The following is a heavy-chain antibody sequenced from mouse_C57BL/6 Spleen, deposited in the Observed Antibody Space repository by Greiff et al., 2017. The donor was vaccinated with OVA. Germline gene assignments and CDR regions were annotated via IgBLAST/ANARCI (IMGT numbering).Heavy chain of an antibody. D-gene: IGHD3-3*01. J-gene: IGHJ4*01. CDR3: ARVPGRYAMDY. V-gene: IGHV5-4*03. Sequence: EVKVVESGGGLVKPGGSLKLSCAASGFTFSSYAMSWVRQTPEKRLEWVATISDGGSYTYYPDNVKGRFTISRDNAKNNLYLQMSHLKSEDTAMYYCARVPGRYAMDYWGQGTSVTVSS. CDR1: GFTFSSYA. CDR2: ISDGGSYT.